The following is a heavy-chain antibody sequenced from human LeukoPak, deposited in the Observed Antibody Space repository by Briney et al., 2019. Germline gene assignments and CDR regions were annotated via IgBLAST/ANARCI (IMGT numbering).Heavy chain of an antibody. Sequence: GGSLRLSCAASGFTFSSYWMSWVRQAPGKGLEWVANIKQDGSEKYYVDSVKGRFTISRDNAKNSLYLQMNSLRAEDTAVYYCARDRTLNYYDSSGYYFGSWGQGTLVTVSS. CDR1: GFTFSSYW. J-gene: IGHJ4*02. D-gene: IGHD3-22*01. V-gene: IGHV3-7*03. CDR2: IKQDGSEK. CDR3: ARDRTLNYYDSSGYYFGS.